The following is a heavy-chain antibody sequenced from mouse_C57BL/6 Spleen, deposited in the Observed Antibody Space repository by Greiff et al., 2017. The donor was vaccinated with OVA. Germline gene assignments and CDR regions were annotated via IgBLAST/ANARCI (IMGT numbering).Heavy chain of an antibody. V-gene: IGHV5-9*01. D-gene: IGHD2-3*01. CDR2: ISGGGGNT. CDR3: ARHDGYPYYYAMDY. J-gene: IGHJ4*01. CDR1: GFTFSSYT. Sequence: DVQLVESGGGLVKPGGSLKLSCAASGFTFSSYTMSWVRQTPEKRLEWVATISGGGGNTYYPDSVKGRFTISRDNAKNTLYLQMSSLRSEDTALYYCARHDGYPYYYAMDYWGQGTSVTVSS.